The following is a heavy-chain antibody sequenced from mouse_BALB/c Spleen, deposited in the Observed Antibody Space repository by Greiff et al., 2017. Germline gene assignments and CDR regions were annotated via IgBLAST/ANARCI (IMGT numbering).Heavy chain of an antibody. CDR3: ARLQLGLPYYYAMDY. CDR2: IYPGDGDT. Sequence: VKLVESGAELARPGASVKLSCKASGYTFTSYWMQWVKQRPGQGLEWIGAIYPGDGDTRYTQKFKGKATLTADKSSSTAYMQLSSLASEDSAVYYCARLQLGLPYYYAMDYWGQGTSVTVSS. CDR1: GYTFTSYW. D-gene: IGHD3-1*01. V-gene: IGHV1-87*01. J-gene: IGHJ4*01.